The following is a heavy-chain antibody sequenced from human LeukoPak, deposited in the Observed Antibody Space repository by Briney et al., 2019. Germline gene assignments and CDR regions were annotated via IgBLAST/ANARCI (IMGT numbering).Heavy chain of an antibody. CDR2: IYPGDSDT. D-gene: IGHD1-1*01. CDR1: GYSFTSYW. CDR3: ARRNEFQNWFDP. Sequence: HGESLQISCQGSGYSFTSYWIGWVRQLPGKGLEWMGIIYPGDSDTRYSPSFQGQVTISADKSISTAYLQWSSLKASDTAMYYCARRNEFQNWFDPWGQGTLVTVSS. V-gene: IGHV5-51*01. J-gene: IGHJ5*02.